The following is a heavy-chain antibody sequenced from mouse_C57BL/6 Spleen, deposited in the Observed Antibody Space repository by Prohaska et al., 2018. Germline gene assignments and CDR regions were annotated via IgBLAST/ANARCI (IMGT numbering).Heavy chain of an antibody. Sequence: VEQRNGKSLEWIGVINPNYGTTSYNQKFKGKATLTVDQSSSTAYMQLNSLTSEDSAVYYCARDGDYDAMDYWGQGTSVTVSS. J-gene: IGHJ4*01. D-gene: IGHD2-3*01. CDR2: INPNYGTT. CDR3: ARDGDYDAMDY. V-gene: IGHV1-39*01.